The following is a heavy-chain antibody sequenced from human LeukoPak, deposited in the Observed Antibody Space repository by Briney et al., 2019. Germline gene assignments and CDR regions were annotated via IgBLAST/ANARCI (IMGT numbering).Heavy chain of an antibody. Sequence: PSETLSLTCTVSGGSISSSSYYWGWIRQHPGKGLEWIGYIYYSGSTYYNPSLKSRVTISVDTSKNQFSLKLSSVTAADTAVYYCAKQLVQGSGWFDPWGQGTLVTVSS. CDR3: AKQLVQGSGWFDP. J-gene: IGHJ5*02. D-gene: IGHD6-13*01. V-gene: IGHV4-31*03. CDR2: IYYSGST. CDR1: GGSISSSSYY.